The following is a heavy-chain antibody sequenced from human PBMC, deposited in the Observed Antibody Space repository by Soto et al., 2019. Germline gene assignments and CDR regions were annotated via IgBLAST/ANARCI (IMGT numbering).Heavy chain of an antibody. CDR1: GFTFSDNA. CDR3: AKSLSTAVNYGLDV. V-gene: IGHV3-23*01. D-gene: IGHD2-2*01. J-gene: IGHJ6*02. Sequence: EVQLLESGGGLVQPGGSLRLSCGASGFTFSDNAMTWVRQAPGKGLEWVSSISDDGDSTYYADSVKGRFAVSRDNSKNTLLLHMHSLGAEDTAVYYCAKSLSTAVNYGLDVWGQGTSVTVSS. CDR2: ISDDGDST.